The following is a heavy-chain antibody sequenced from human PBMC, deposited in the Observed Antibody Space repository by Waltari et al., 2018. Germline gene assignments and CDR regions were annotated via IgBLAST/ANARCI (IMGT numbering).Heavy chain of an antibody. CDR2: IRSRFKDDET. D-gene: IGHD7-27*01. CDR3: IRPFEMGID. V-gene: IGHV3-73*01. CDR1: GLIFSDYA. J-gene: IGHJ4*02. Sequence: EVQLVESGGALAQPEGSLELSCAASGLIFSDYAIHLVRQASGKGLEWVGRIRSRFKDDETAYAESAQGRFTISRDDSKNTAYLEMNSLKTDDTAVYYCIRPFEMGIDWGQGTQVTVSS.